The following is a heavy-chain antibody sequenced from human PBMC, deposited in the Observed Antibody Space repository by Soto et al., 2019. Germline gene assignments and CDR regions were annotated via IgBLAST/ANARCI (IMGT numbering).Heavy chain of an antibody. CDR2: IYPGDSDT. Sequence: GESLKISCKGSGYSFTSYWIGWVRQVPGKGLEWMGIIYPGDSDTRYSPSFQGQVTISADKSISTAYLQWSSLKASDTAMYYCARVVDIAARPRYFDYWGQGTLVTVSS. J-gene: IGHJ4*02. D-gene: IGHD6-6*01. CDR1: GYSFTSYW. V-gene: IGHV5-51*01. CDR3: ARVVDIAARPRYFDY.